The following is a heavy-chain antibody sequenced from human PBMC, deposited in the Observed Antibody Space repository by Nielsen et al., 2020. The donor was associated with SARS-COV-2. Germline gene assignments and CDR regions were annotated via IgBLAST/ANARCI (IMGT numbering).Heavy chain of an antibody. D-gene: IGHD3-10*01. CDR3: AREGPRREYY. J-gene: IGHJ4*02. CDR1: GFTFDDYA. Sequence: GGSLRLSCAASGFTFDDYAMHWVRQAPGKGLEWVAVISYDGSNKYYADSVKGRFTISRDNSKNTLYLQMNSLRAEDTAVYYCAREGPRREYYWGQGTLVTVSS. V-gene: IGHV3-30-3*01. CDR2: ISYDGSNK.